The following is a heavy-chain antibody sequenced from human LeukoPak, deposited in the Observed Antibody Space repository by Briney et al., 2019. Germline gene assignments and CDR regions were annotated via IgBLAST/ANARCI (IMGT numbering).Heavy chain of an antibody. V-gene: IGHV3-23*01. CDR2: ISGSGVTT. Sequence: GGSLRLSCAASGFTFSSYAMSWVRQAPGKGLEWVSVISGSGVTTYYADSVKGRFTISRDNSKNTLYLQMSSLRAEDTAVYYCAKRVAAAALDYWGQGTLVTVSS. D-gene: IGHD6-13*01. CDR1: GFTFSSYA. J-gene: IGHJ4*02. CDR3: AKRVAAAALDY.